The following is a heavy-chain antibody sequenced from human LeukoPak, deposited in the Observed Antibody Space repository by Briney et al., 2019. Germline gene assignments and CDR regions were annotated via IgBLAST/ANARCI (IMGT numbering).Heavy chain of an antibody. CDR1: GYSFTSYW. V-gene: IGHV5-51*01. CDR3: ARTRGGYNYGLAFDI. D-gene: IGHD5-18*01. Sequence: GESPKISCKGSGYSFTSYWIGWVRQMPGKGLEWMGIIYPGDSDTRYSPSFQGQVTISADKSISTAYLQWSSLKASDTAMYYCARTRGGYNYGLAFDIWGQGTMVTVSS. J-gene: IGHJ3*02. CDR2: IYPGDSDT.